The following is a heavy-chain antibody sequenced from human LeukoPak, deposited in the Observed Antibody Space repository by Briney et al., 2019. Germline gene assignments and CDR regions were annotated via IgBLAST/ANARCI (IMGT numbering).Heavy chain of an antibody. D-gene: IGHD5-12*01. CDR2: IYYSGST. J-gene: IGHJ3*02. CDR3: ARTASGYDSRDAFDI. CDR1: GGSISGGDYY. Sequence: SQTLSLTCTVSGGSISGGDYYWSWIRQPPGKGLEWIGYIYYSGSTYYNPSLKSRVTISVDTSKNQFSLKLSSVTAADTAVYYCARTASGYDSRDAFDIWGQGTMVTVSS. V-gene: IGHV4-30-4*01.